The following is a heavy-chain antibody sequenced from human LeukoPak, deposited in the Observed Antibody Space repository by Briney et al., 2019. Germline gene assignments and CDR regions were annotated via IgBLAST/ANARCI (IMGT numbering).Heavy chain of an antibody. CDR3: ARDDFFYYYGMDV. CDR1: VFTFSSYS. D-gene: IGHD2-21*02. V-gene: IGHV3-21*01. Sequence: GGSLRLSCAASVFTFSSYSMNWVRQAPGKGLEWVSSISSSSSYIYYADSVKGRFTISRDNAKNSLYLQMNSLRAEDTAVYYCARDDFFYYYGMDVWGQGTTVTVSS. CDR2: ISSSSSYI. J-gene: IGHJ6*02.